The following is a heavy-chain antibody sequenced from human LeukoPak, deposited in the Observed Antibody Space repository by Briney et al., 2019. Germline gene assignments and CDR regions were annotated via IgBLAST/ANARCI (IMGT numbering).Heavy chain of an antibody. V-gene: IGHV1-2*02. CDR1: GYILSSYN. CDR2: INPNSGDT. CDR3: ARDGVFRFEVGDVYYYYMDV. D-gene: IGHD2-21*02. Sequence: ASVKVSCKASGYILSSYNMHWVRQAPGQGLEWMGWINPNSGDTKYAQKFQGRVTMTRDTSNNTVYMDLTRLIFDDTAMYYCARDGVFRFEVGDVYYYYMDVWGKGTTVIISS. J-gene: IGHJ6*03.